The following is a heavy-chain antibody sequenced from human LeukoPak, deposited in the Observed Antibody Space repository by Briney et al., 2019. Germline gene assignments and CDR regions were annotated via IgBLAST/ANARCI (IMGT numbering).Heavy chain of an antibody. CDR3: ARELVGVVVPAAMEQNNWFDP. Sequence: GASVKVSCKASGGTFSSYAISWVRQAPGQGLEWMGRIIPILGIANYAQKFQGRVTITADKSTSTAYMELSSLRSEDTAVYYCARELVGVVVPAAMEQNNWFDPWGQGTLVTVSS. CDR1: GGTFSSYA. CDR2: IIPILGIA. J-gene: IGHJ5*02. V-gene: IGHV1-69*04. D-gene: IGHD2-2*01.